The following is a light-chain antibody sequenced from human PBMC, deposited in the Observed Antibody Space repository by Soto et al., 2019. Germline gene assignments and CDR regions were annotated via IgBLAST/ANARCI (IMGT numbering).Light chain of an antibody. V-gene: IGLV4-69*01. CDR3: QTWGTGGVV. Sequence: QPVLTQSPSASASLGASVKLTCNLSSGHSYYAIAWHQQQPEKGPRYLMKLNSDGSHSKGDGIPDRFSGSSSGAERYLTISSLQSEDETDYYCQTWGTGGVVFGGGTKLTVL. J-gene: IGLJ2*01. CDR2: LNSDGSH. CDR1: SGHSYYA.